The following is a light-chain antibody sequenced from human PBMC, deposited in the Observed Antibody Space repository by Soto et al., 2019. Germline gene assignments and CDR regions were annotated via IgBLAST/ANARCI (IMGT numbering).Light chain of an antibody. V-gene: IGKV1-9*01. CDR3: QYLNGAPTIT. CDR1: RGVSDY. CDR2: AAY. Sequence: DIQMTQSPSTLSGSVGDRVTITCRASRGVSDYLAWYQHAPGKAPNLLIYAAYTLQSGVPSRFSGSGSGTEFSLTITSLQPEDFATYYCQYLNGAPTITFGQGTRLEIK. J-gene: IGKJ5*01.